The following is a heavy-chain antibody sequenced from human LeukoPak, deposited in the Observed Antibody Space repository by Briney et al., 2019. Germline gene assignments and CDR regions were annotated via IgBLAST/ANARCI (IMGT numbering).Heavy chain of an antibody. CDR1: GYTFSSYG. D-gene: IGHD3-9*01. Sequence: ASLKLSCKTSGYTFSSYGINWVRQAPGQGLEWMGWINTYNGDTNYAHKLHGIVTITTDTSTNTPQLELSSLKSDHTAVYYCVRGILSDDTLTGPWGQGTLVTVSS. J-gene: IGHJ5*02. V-gene: IGHV1-18*01. CDR3: VRGILSDDTLTGP. CDR2: INTYNGDT.